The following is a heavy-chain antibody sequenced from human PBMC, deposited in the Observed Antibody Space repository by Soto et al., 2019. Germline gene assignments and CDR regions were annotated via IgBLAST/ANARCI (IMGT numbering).Heavy chain of an antibody. CDR3: ARVVVPRIAVAGTDYYFDY. J-gene: IGHJ4*02. CDR2: IKQDGSEK. CDR1: GFTFSSSW. D-gene: IGHD6-19*01. Sequence: HPGGSLRLSCAASGFTFSSSWMSWVRQAPGKGLEWVANIKQDGSEKYYVDSVKGRFTISRDNAKNSLYLQMNSLRAEDTAVYYWARVVVPRIAVAGTDYYFDYWGQGTLVTVSS. V-gene: IGHV3-7*01.